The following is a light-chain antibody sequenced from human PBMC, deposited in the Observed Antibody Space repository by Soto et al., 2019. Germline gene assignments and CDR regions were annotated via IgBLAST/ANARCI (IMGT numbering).Light chain of an antibody. CDR2: GAS. CDR1: QSVKSSL. CDR3: QQYVTSPLT. Sequence: EIVLTQSPGTLSLSPGERATLSCRASQSVKSSLIAWYQQKPGQAPRLLIYGASSRATGIPDRFSGSGSGTDFTLTISRLEPEDFAVYFCQQYVTSPLTFGGGTKVEIK. J-gene: IGKJ4*01. V-gene: IGKV3-20*01.